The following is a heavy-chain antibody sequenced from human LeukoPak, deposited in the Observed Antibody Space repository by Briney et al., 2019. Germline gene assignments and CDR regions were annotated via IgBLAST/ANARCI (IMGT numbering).Heavy chain of an antibody. CDR3: ARAPSSSTCNHYYSDY. CDR2: ITSTSSHI. D-gene: IGHD6-13*01. J-gene: IGHJ4*01. CDR1: GFTFYSFS. V-gene: IGHV3-21*01. Sequence: GGSLRLSCAASGFTFYSFSMHCVRQAPGKGLEWVSSITSTSSHIYHADSLKGRFTISRDNAKNSLYLQMNSLRAEDTAVYYCARAPSSSTCNHYYSDYWGRGTLVTVSS.